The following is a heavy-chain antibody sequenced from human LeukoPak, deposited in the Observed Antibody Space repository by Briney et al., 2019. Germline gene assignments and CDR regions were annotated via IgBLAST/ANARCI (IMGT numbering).Heavy chain of an antibody. D-gene: IGHD5-12*01. CDR3: ARGRYSGTTYYFDY. J-gene: IGHJ4*02. CDR2: IKKDGSET. CDR1: GFTFTSYS. V-gene: IGHV3-7*03. Sequence: GGSLRLSCAASGFTFTSYSMSWVRQVPGKGLEWVANIKKDGSETYYVDSVKGRFTISRDNAKNSLYLQMNSLRAEDTAMYYCARGRYSGTTYYFDYWGQGTLVTVSS.